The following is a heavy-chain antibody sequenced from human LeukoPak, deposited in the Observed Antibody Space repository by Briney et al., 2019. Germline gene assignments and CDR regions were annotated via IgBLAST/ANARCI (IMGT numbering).Heavy chain of an antibody. V-gene: IGHV3-33*06. J-gene: IGHJ4*02. CDR3: AKEGSGWYLLFDY. CDR2: IWYDGSNK. Sequence: PGRSLRLSCAASGFTFSSYGMHWVRQAPGKGLEWVAVIWYDGSNKYYADSVKGRFTISRDNSKNTLYLQMNSLRAEDTAVYYCAKEGSGWYLLFDYWGQGTLVTVSS. D-gene: IGHD6-19*01. CDR1: GFTFSSYG.